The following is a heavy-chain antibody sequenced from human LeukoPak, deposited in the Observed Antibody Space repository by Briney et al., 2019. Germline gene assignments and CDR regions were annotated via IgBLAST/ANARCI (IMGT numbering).Heavy chain of an antibody. V-gene: IGHV3-21*01. D-gene: IGHD1-26*01. CDR1: GFTFSSYS. Sequence: GGSLRLSCAVSGFTFSSYSMNWVRQAPGKGLEWVSFISSSSSYIYYADSVKGRFTISRDNAKNSLYLQMNSLRAEDTAVYYCARDHGGGATDYWGQGTLVTVSS. J-gene: IGHJ4*02. CDR3: ARDHGGGATDY. CDR2: ISSSSSYI.